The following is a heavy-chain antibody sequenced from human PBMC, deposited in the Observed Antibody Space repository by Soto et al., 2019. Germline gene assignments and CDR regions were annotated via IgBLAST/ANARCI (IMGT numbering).Heavy chain of an antibody. J-gene: IGHJ6*02. CDR3: ARLDSGSYPYYYYYGMDV. CDR2: IDPSDSYT. D-gene: IGHD1-26*01. CDR1: GYSFTSYW. Sequence: LGESLKISCKGSGYSFTSYWISWVRQMPGKGLEWMGRIDPSDSYTNYSPSFQGQVTISADNSISTAYLQWSSLKASDTAMYYCARLDSGSYPYYYYYGMDVWGQGTTVTVSS. V-gene: IGHV5-10-1*04.